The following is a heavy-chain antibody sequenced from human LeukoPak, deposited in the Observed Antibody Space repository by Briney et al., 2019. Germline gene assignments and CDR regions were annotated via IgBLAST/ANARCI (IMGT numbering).Heavy chain of an antibody. J-gene: IGHJ5*02. D-gene: IGHD4-11*01. CDR1: GGSISGSSCF. Sequence: PSETLSLTCTVSGGSISGSSCFWGWIRQPPGKGLEWIGSIHYNGRTFNNPSLKSRVTVSVDTSKNQFSLKLSSVTAADTAVYYCARDAAVTGVNWFDPWGQGTLVTVSS. CDR2: IHYNGRT. V-gene: IGHV4-39*07. CDR3: ARDAAVTGVNWFDP.